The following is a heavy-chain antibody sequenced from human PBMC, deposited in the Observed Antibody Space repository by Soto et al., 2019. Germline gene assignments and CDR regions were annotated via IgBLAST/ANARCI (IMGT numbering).Heavy chain of an antibody. J-gene: IGHJ4*02. Sequence: QLQLQESGPGLVKPSETLSLTCPVSGGSISSSSYYWGWIRQPPGKGLEWIGSIYYSGSTYYNPSLKRRVTISVDTSKNQFSLKLSSVTAADTAVYYCASSSLSSGWKRIDYWGQGTLVTVSS. CDR1: GGSISSSSYY. CDR2: IYYSGST. V-gene: IGHV4-39*01. D-gene: IGHD6-19*01. CDR3: ASSSLSSGWKRIDY.